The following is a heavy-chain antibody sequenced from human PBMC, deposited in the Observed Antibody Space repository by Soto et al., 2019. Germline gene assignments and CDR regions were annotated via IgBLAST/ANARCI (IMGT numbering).Heavy chain of an antibody. CDR1: GYSFTSYW. J-gene: IGHJ6*02. D-gene: IGHD3-22*01. CDR3: ARHGTYYYDSSGYQPYYYYGMDV. V-gene: IGHV5-10-1*01. CDR2: IDPSDSYT. Sequence: GESLKISGKGSGYSFTSYWISWVRQMPGKGLEWMGRIDPSDSYTNYSPSFQGHVTISADQSISTAYLQWSSLKASDTAMYYCARHGTYYYDSSGYQPYYYYGMDVWGQGTTVTVSS.